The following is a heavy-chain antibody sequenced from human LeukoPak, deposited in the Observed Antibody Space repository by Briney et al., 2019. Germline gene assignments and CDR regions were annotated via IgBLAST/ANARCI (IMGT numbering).Heavy chain of an antibody. CDR1: GFTLSNYD. V-gene: IGHV3-21*01. D-gene: IGHD2-2*01. CDR3: ARADCSSSTCYLRRSWFDP. Sequence: PGGSLRLSCAASGFTLSNYDMNWVPQAPGKGLEWVSSISTSSRYIYYKDSVRGRFTISRDDAKNFLYLEMNSLRAEDTAVYYCARADCSSSTCYLRRSWFDPWGRGTLVTVSS. CDR2: ISTSSRYI. J-gene: IGHJ5*02.